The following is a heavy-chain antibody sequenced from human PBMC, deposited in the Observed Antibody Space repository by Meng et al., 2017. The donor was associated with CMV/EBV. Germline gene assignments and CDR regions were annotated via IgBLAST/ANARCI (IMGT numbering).Heavy chain of an antibody. CDR2: INPNSGGT. Sequence: ASVKVSCKASGYTFTGYYMHWVRQAPGQGLEWMGWINPNSGGTNYAQKFQGRVTMTRDTSTSTAYMELSRLRSDDTAVYYCARGIWFGEPGGMDVWGQGTTVTVSS. CDR1: GYTFTGYY. CDR3: ARGIWFGEPGGMDV. D-gene: IGHD3-10*01. J-gene: IGHJ6*02. V-gene: IGHV1-2*02.